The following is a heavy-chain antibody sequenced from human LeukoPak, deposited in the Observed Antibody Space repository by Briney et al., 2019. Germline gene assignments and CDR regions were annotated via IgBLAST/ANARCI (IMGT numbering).Heavy chain of an antibody. CDR2: IIPIFGTT. CDR1: GGTFSSYA. J-gene: IGHJ5*02. Sequence: SVKVSCKASGGTFSSYAISWVRQAPGQGLEWMGGIIPIFGTTNYAQKFQGRVTITTDESTSTAYMELSSLRSEDTAVYYCAGDTYVDTAMVRGPAWFDPWGQGTLVTVSS. V-gene: IGHV1-69*05. D-gene: IGHD5-18*01. CDR3: AGDTYVDTAMVRGPAWFDP.